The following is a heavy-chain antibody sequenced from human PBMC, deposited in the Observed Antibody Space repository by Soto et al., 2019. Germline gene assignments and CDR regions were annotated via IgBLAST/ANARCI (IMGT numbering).Heavy chain of an antibody. Sequence: QVQLQESGPGLVKPSQTLSLTCSVSGVSISTDDYYWSWIRQSPGKGLEWIGYMYHSTRTHYNPSLTSRVIISVAPSKNQFSLKLTSVTAADTAVYYCARENYGDFDYWGQGILVTVSS. D-gene: IGHD4-17*01. J-gene: IGHJ4*02. CDR2: MYHSTRT. CDR3: ARENYGDFDY. CDR1: GVSISTDDYY. V-gene: IGHV4-30-4*01.